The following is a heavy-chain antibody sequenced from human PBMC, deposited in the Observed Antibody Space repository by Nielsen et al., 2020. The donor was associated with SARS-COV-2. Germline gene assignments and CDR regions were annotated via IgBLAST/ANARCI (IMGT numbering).Heavy chain of an antibody. V-gene: IGHV1-2*02. CDR1: GYTFTGYY. D-gene: IGHD3-10*01. J-gene: IGHJ6*02. Sequence: ASVKVSCKASGYTFTGYYMHWVRQAPGQGLEWMGWINPNSGGTNYAQKFQGRVTMTRDTSISAAYMELSRLRAEDTAVYYRARVRGSFATMVRGDPYGMDVWGQGTTVTVSS. CDR3: ARVRGSFATMVRGDPYGMDV. CDR2: INPNSGGT.